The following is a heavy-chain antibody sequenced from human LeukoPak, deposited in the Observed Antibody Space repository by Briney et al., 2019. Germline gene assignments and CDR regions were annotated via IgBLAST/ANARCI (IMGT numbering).Heavy chain of an antibody. Sequence: GRSLRLSCAASGFPFSSFGMHWVRQAPGKGLEWVALISYDGNTKYYADSVKGRFTISRDNSVNTLYLQMNSLRGDDTALYFCARVVVRGVMPGKGLDPWGQGTPVTVSS. CDR3: ARVVVRGVMPGKGLDP. CDR2: ISYDGNTK. D-gene: IGHD3-10*01. CDR1: GFPFSSFG. V-gene: IGHV3-33*01. J-gene: IGHJ5*02.